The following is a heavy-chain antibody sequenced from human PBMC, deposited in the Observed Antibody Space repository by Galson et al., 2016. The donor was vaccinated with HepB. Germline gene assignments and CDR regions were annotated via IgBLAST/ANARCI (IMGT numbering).Heavy chain of an antibody. Sequence: SLRLSCAASGFTFSTYSMNWVRQAPGKGLEWVSYISSPTGYLYYADSVKGRFTISRDNAKNSLYLQMNSLRAEDTAVYFCARDIGVVPAGDIATPGPMVFWGQGALVTVSS. CDR1: GFTFSTYS. CDR2: ISSPTGYL. V-gene: IGHV3-21*01. D-gene: IGHD2-2*01. J-gene: IGHJ4*02. CDR3: ARDIGVVPAGDIATPGPMVF.